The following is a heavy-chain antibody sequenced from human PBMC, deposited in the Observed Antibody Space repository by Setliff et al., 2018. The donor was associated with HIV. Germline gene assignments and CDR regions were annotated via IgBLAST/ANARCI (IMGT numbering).Heavy chain of an antibody. CDR2: IFSSGIT. CDR3: TRDTGGGGFPMDV. Sequence: PSETLSLTCSVSGDSISSGAYYWSWIRQHPVKGLEWIGYIFSSGITYYSPSLHSRVTISLDTSKNQFSLNLTSIPAADTAVYYCTRDTGGGGFPMDVWGKGTTVTVSS. D-gene: IGHD2-15*01. J-gene: IGHJ6*03. CDR1: GDSISSGAYY. V-gene: IGHV4-31*03.